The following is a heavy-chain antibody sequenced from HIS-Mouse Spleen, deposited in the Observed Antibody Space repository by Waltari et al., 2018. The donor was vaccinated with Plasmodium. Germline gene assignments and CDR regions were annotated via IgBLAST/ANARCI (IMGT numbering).Heavy chain of an antibody. CDR2: ISYDGSNK. Sequence: QVQLVESGGGVVQPGRSLRLSCAASGFTFSSYGVPCVRQAPGKGLEWVAVISYDGSNKYYADSVKGRFTISRDNSKNTLYLQMNSLRAEDTAVYYCAKEVLGYYDFWSRPDYWGQGTLVTVSS. D-gene: IGHD3-3*01. V-gene: IGHV3-30*18. CDR3: AKEVLGYYDFWSRPDY. J-gene: IGHJ4*02. CDR1: GFTFSSYG.